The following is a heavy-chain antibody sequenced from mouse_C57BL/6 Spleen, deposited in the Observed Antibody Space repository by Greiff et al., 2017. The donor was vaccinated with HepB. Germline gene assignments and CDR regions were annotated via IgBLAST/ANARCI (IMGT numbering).Heavy chain of an antibody. Sequence: QVQLKQSGPELVKPGASVKISCKASGYAFSSSWMNWVKQRPGKGLEWIGRIYPGDGDTNYNGKFKGKATLTADKSSSTAYMQLSSLTSEDSAVYFCARSGVYYGSSYDFDYWGQGTTPTVSS. CDR1: GYAFSSSW. J-gene: IGHJ2*01. CDR2: IYPGDGDT. V-gene: IGHV1-82*01. CDR3: ARSGVYYGSSYDFDY. D-gene: IGHD1-1*01.